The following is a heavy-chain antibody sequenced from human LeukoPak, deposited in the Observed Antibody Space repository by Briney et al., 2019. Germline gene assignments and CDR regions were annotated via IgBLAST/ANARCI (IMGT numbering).Heavy chain of an antibody. CDR3: ARLNWNDGWAVPYAFDI. Sequence: ASVKVSCKASGGTFSSYAISWVRQAPGQGLEWMGGIIPIFGTANYAQKFQGRVTITTDESTSTAYMELSSLRSEDTAVYYCARLNWNDGWAVPYAFDIWGQGTMVTVSS. J-gene: IGHJ3*02. CDR1: GGTFSSYA. V-gene: IGHV1-69*05. D-gene: IGHD1-1*01. CDR2: IIPIFGTA.